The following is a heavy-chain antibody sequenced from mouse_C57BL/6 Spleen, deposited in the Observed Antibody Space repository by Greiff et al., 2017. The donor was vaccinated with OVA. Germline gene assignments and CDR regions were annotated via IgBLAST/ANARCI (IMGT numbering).Heavy chain of an antibody. CDR1: GYTFTSYW. CDR2: IDPSDSYT. V-gene: IGHV1-69*01. D-gene: IGHD1-1*01. J-gene: IGHJ1*03. CDR3: ARRRYYGSSPYFDV. Sequence: QVQLQQSGAELVMPGASVKLSCKASGYTFTSYWMHWVKQRPGQGLEWIGEIDPSDSYTNYNQKFKGKSTLTVDKSSSTAYMQLSSLTSEDSAVYYCARRRYYGSSPYFDVWGTGTTVTVSS.